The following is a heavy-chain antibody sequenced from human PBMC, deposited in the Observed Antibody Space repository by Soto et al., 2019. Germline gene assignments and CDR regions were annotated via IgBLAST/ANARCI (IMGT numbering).Heavy chain of an antibody. V-gene: IGHV1-69*13. Sequence: GASVKVSCKASGGTFSSYAISWVRQAPGQGLEWMGGIIPIFGTANYAQKFQGRVTITADESTSTAYMELSSLRSEDTAVYYCARARVGATSHFDYWGQGTLVTVSS. CDR3: ARARVGATSHFDY. D-gene: IGHD1-26*01. CDR2: IIPIFGTA. J-gene: IGHJ4*02. CDR1: GGTFSSYA.